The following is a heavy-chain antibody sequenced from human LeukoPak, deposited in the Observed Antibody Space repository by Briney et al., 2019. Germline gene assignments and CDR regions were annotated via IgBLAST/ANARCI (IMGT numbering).Heavy chain of an antibody. CDR3: ARTGYSYGYEAY. CDR2: IYYSGST. CDR1: GGSISSSNYY. V-gene: IGHV4-39*07. Sequence: SETLSLTCSVSGGSISSSNYYWGWIRQPPGKGLEWIGSIYYSGSTYNNPSLKSRVTISLDTSKNQFSLKLSSVTAADTAVYYCARTGYSYGYEAYWGQGTLVTVSS. D-gene: IGHD5-18*01. J-gene: IGHJ4*02.